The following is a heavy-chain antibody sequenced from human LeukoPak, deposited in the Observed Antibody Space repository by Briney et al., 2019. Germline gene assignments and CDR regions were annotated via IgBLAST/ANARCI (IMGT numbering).Heavy chain of an antibody. V-gene: IGHV1-69*04. CDR3: AREESCTNGVCSAQRWFDP. D-gene: IGHD2-8*01. J-gene: IGHJ5*02. CDR1: GGTFSSCA. Sequence: SVKVSCKASGGTFSSCAISWVRQAPGQGLEWMGRIIPILGIANYAQKSQGRVTITADKSTSTAYMELSSLRSEDTAVYYCAREESCTNGVCSAQRWFDPWGQGTLVTVSS. CDR2: IIPILGIA.